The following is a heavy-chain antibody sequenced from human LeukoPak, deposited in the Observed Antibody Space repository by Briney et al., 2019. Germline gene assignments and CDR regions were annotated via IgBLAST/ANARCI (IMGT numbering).Heavy chain of an antibody. CDR1: GFTFSSNA. J-gene: IGHJ4*02. V-gene: IGHV3-21*01. CDR2: ISNSGGST. D-gene: IGHD4-17*01. CDR3: ARVTLDYGDYELGY. Sequence: GGSLRLSCAASGFTFSSNAMTWVRQAPGKGLEWVSVISNSGGSTYYADSVKGRFTISRDNAKNALYLQMNSLRAEDTAVYYCARVTLDYGDYELGYWGQGTLVTVSS.